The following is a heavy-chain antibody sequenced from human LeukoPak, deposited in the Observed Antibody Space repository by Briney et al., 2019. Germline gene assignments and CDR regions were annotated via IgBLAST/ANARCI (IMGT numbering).Heavy chain of an antibody. D-gene: IGHD2-2*01. V-gene: IGHV1-69*13. Sequence: GASVKVSCKASGYTFTSYAMNWVRQAPGQGLEWMGGIIPIFGTANYAQKFQGRVTITADESTSTAYMELSSLRSEDTAVYYCARGPLGRDIVVVPAAGPLYYYYGMDVWGQGTTVTVSS. CDR3: ARGPLGRDIVVVPAAGPLYYYYGMDV. J-gene: IGHJ6*02. CDR1: GYTFTSYA. CDR2: IIPIFGTA.